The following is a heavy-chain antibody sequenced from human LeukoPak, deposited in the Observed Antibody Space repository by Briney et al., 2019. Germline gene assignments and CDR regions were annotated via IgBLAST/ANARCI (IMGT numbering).Heavy chain of an antibody. J-gene: IGHJ4*02. CDR2: IYPGDSDT. Sequence: GESLQISFKGSGYSFTSYWIGWVRQMPGKGLEWMGIIYPGDSDTRYSPSFQGQVTISADKSISTAYLQWSSLQASDTAMYYCARTYYYDSSGSRAYDYWGQGTLVTVSS. V-gene: IGHV5-51*01. D-gene: IGHD3-22*01. CDR1: GYSFTSYW. CDR3: ARTYYYDSSGSRAYDY.